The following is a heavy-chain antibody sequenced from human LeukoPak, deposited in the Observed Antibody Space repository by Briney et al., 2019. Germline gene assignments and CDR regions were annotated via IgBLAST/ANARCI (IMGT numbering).Heavy chain of an antibody. CDR2: ISGSGGST. D-gene: IGHD6-19*01. CDR1: GFTFSSYA. V-gene: IGHV3-23*01. J-gene: IGHJ4*02. Sequence: GGSLRLSCAASGFTFSSYAMSWVHQAPGKGLEWVSAISGSGGSTYYADSVKGRFTISRDNSKNTLYLQMNSLRAEDTAVYYCAKAMYSSGWYYFDYWGQGTLVTVSS. CDR3: AKAMYSSGWYYFDY.